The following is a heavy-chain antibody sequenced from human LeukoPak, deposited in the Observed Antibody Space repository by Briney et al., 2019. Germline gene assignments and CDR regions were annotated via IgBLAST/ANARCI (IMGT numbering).Heavy chain of an antibody. J-gene: IGHJ4*02. Sequence: SGGSLRLSCAASGFTFDDYGMSWVRQAPGKGLEWVSGINWNGGSTGYADSVKGRFTISRDNAKNSLYLQMNSLRAEDTALYYCARDIGCSSTSCYAGFDYWGQGTLVTVSS. CDR3: ARDIGCSSTSCYAGFDY. CDR1: GFTFDDYG. V-gene: IGHV3-20*04. CDR2: INWNGGST. D-gene: IGHD2-2*01.